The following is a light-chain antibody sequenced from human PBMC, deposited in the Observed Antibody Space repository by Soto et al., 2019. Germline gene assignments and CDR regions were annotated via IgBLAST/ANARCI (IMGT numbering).Light chain of an antibody. CDR1: QAIRND. J-gene: IGKJ5*01. CDR3: LQDFNYFS. Sequence: AVQVTQSPSSLSASVGDRVTITCRASQAIRNDLGWYQQKPGKAPKLLIYAASTLHSGVPSRFSGSGFGTDFTLTISSLQPEDFATYYCLQDFNYFSFGQGTRLEIK. CDR2: AAS. V-gene: IGKV1-6*01.